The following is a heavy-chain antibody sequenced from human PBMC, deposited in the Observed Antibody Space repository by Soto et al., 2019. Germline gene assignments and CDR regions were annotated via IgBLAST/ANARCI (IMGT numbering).Heavy chain of an antibody. D-gene: IGHD2-2*01. Sequence: GGSLRLSCEASGFTLSSYSMNWARQAPGQGLEWVSYISSSSSNIYYADSVKGRFTISRDNAKNSLYLQMNSLRAEDTAVYYCATCPGSTSCYVNAFDIWGQGTMVTVSS. J-gene: IGHJ3*02. CDR1: GFTLSSYS. V-gene: IGHV3-48*01. CDR3: ATCPGSTSCYVNAFDI. CDR2: ISSSSSNI.